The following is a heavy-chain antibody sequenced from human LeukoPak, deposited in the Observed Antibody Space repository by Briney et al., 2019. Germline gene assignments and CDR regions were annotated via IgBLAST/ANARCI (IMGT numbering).Heavy chain of an antibody. CDR2: ISNSGSTI. CDR3: ARLRGYSYGYADY. Sequence: GGSLRLSCAASGFTVSSNYMSWVRQAPGKGLEWVSYISNSGSTIDYSDSVKGRFTISRDNTKNSLYLQMNNLRAEDTAVYYCARLRGYSYGYADYWGQGTLVTVSS. J-gene: IGHJ4*02. V-gene: IGHV3-11*04. CDR1: GFTVSSNY. D-gene: IGHD5-18*01.